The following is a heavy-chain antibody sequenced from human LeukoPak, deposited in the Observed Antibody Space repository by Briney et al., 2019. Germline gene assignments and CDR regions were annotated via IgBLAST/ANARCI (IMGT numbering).Heavy chain of an antibody. V-gene: IGHV5-51*01. CDR1: GYSFTTYS. D-gene: IGHD3-16*01. CDR3: ARRGLGDY. Sequence: GESLKISCVASGYSFTTYSIGWVRQMPGKGLEWMGIIYPRDSDTRYSPSFQGQVTISADKSISTAYLQWSSLKASDTAMHYCARRGLGDYWGQGTLVTVSS. CDR2: IYPRDSDT. J-gene: IGHJ4*02.